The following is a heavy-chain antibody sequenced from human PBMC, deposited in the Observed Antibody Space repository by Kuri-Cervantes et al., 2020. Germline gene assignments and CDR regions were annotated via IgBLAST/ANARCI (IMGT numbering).Heavy chain of an antibody. CDR2: INHSGST. CDR1: GFTFSSYG. V-gene: IGHV4-34*01. Sequence: ESLKISCAASGFTFSSYGMHWIRQPPGKRLEWIGEINHSGSTNYNPSLKSRVTISVDTSKNQFSLKLSSVTAADTAVYYCAREVYSSSWYRWFDPWGQGTLVTVSS. D-gene: IGHD6-13*01. J-gene: IGHJ5*02. CDR3: AREVYSSSWYRWFDP.